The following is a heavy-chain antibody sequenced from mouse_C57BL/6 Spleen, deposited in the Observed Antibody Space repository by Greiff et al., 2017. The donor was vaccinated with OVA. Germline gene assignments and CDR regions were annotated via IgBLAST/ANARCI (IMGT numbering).Heavy chain of an antibody. Sequence: VKLQQPGAELVRPGSSVKLSCKASGYTFTSYWMHWVKQRPIQGLEWIGNIDPSDSETHYNQKFKDKATLTVDKSSSTAYMQLSSLTSEDSAVYYCARREAKEGGYFDVWGTGTTVTVSS. CDR3: ARREAKEGGYFDV. CDR2: IDPSDSET. D-gene: IGHD6-1*01. V-gene: IGHV1-52*01. J-gene: IGHJ1*03. CDR1: GYTFTSYW.